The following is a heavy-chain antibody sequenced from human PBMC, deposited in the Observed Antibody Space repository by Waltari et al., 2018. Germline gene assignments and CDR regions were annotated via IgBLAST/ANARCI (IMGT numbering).Heavy chain of an antibody. CDR1: GYSFTSYW. D-gene: IGHD6-19*01. CDR3: AKISSGWYLGYFDY. CDR2: IYPGDSDT. J-gene: IGHJ4*02. V-gene: IGHV5-51*06. Sequence: EVQLVQSGAEVKKPGESLKISCKGSGYSFTSYWIGWVRQMPGKGLEWLGIIYPGDSDTRYSPAFQGQGTISADKAIRTAYLQLSSLKASDTAIDYWAKISSGWYLGYFDYLGQGTLVTVSS.